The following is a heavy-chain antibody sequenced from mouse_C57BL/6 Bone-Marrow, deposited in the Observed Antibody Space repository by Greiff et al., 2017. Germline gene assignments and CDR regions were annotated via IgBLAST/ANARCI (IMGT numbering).Heavy chain of an antibody. J-gene: IGHJ1*03. V-gene: IGHV1-18*01. D-gene: IGHD1-1*01. CDR1: GYTFTDYN. CDR3: ARGGTTDWYFDV. CDR2: INPNNGGT. Sequence: VQLQESGPELVKPGASVKIPCKASGYTFTDYNMDWVKQSHGKSLEWIGDINPNNGGTIYNQKFKGKATLTVDNSSSTAYMELRSLTSEDTAVYYCARGGTTDWYFDVWGTGTTVTVSS.